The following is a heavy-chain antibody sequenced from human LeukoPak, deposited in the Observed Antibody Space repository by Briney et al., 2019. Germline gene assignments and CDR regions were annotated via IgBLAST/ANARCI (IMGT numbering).Heavy chain of an antibody. CDR2: IYYSGST. CDR3: ARWSSSFDY. CDR1: GPSISSNSYY. D-gene: IGHD6-6*01. J-gene: IGHJ4*02. Sequence: SETLSLTCTVSGPSISSNSYYWGWIRQPPGKGLEWIGSIYYSGSTYYNPSLKSRVTISVDTSKNQFSLKLRSVTAADTAVYYCARWSSSFDYWGQGTLVTVSS. V-gene: IGHV4-39*01.